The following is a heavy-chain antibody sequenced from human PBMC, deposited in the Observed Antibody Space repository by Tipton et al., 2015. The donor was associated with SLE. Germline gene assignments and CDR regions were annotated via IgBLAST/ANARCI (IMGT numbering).Heavy chain of an antibody. CDR3: ASSPYSSSWYYFDY. D-gene: IGHD6-13*01. Sequence: TLSLTCTVSGGSISSHYWSWIRQPPGKGLGWIGYIYYSGSTNYNPSLKSRVTISVDTSKNQFSLKLSSVTAADTAVYYCASSPYSSSWYYFDYWGQGTLVTVSS. CDR2: IYYSGST. J-gene: IGHJ4*02. V-gene: IGHV4-59*11. CDR1: GGSISSHY.